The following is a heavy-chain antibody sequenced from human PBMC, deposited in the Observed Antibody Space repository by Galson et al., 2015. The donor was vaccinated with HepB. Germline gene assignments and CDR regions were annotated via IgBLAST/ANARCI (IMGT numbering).Heavy chain of an antibody. V-gene: IGHV2-5*02. Sequence: PALVKPTQTLTLTCTFSGFSLSTSGVGVGWIRQPPGKALEWLALIYWDDDKRYSPSLKSRLTITKDTSKNQVVLTMTNMDPVDTATYYCAHTAYDSSGYYFTYYFDYWGQGTLVTVSS. J-gene: IGHJ4*02. CDR2: IYWDDDK. CDR1: GFSLSTSGVG. CDR3: AHTAYDSSGYYFTYYFDY. D-gene: IGHD3-22*01.